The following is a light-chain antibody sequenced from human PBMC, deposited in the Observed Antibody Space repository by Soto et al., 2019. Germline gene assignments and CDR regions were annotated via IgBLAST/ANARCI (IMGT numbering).Light chain of an antibody. CDR3: SSYTTNNTPVV. V-gene: IGLV2-14*01. CDR1: SGDIGGYNF. CDR2: EVS. Sequence: QSALTQPASVSGSPGQSITISCTGTSGDIGGYNFVSWYQQHPGKAPKLLISEVSNRPPGVSHRFSGSKSGNTASLTISGIMTEDEADYYCSSYTTNNTPVVFGGGTKVTVL. J-gene: IGLJ2*01.